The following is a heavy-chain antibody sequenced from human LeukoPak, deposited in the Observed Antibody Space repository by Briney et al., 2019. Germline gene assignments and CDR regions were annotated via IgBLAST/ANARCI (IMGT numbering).Heavy chain of an antibody. Sequence: PSQTLSLTCTVSGGSISSGSYYWSWIRQPAGKGLEWIGRIYTSGSTNYNPSLKSRVTMSVDTSKNQFSLKLSSVTAADTAVYYCARGVTGTAAGYYYYYMDVWGKGTTVTVSS. CDR1: GGSISSGSYY. J-gene: IGHJ6*03. CDR2: IYTSGST. CDR3: ARGVTGTAAGYYYYYMDV. D-gene: IGHD1-20*01. V-gene: IGHV4-61*02.